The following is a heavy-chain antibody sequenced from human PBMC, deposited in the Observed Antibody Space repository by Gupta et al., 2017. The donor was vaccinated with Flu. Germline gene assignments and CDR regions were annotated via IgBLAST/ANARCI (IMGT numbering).Heavy chain of an antibody. J-gene: IGHJ5*02. CDR1: GFSLSNARMG. V-gene: IGHV2-26*01. Sequence: QVTLKESGPVLVKPTETLTLTCTVSGFSLSNARMGVSWIRQPPGKALEWLAHIFSNDEKSYSTSLKSRRTISKDTSKSQVVLTMTKMDPVETATYYCARIWSGWGFDGSGSYGWFDPWGQGTLVTVSS. CDR3: ARIWSGWGFDGSGSYGWFDP. CDR2: IFSNDEK. D-gene: IGHD3-10*01.